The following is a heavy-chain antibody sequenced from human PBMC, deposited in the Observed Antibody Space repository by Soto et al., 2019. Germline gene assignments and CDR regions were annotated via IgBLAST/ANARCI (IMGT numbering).Heavy chain of an antibody. D-gene: IGHD6-13*01. CDR3: ARSIVAAGNRWFDP. CDR2: IDWDDDK. Sequence: SGPTLVNPTQTLTLPCTFSGFSLSTSGVRVSWIRQPPGKALEWLARIDWDDDKLYSTSLKTRLTISKDTSKNQVVLTMTNMDPVDTATYYCARSIVAAGNRWFDPWGQGTLVTVSS. V-gene: IGHV2-70*04. CDR1: GFSLSTSGVR. J-gene: IGHJ5*02.